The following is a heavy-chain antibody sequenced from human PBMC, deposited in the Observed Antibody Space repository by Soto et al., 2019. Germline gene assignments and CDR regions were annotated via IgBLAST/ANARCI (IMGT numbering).Heavy chain of an antibody. V-gene: IGHV1-8*01. CDR2: MNPNSGNT. D-gene: IGHD6-13*01. CDR3: TRGIAEWSSPPTSWFAP. CDR1: GYIFTSYD. J-gene: IGHJ5*02. Sequence: GASVKVSCKASGYIFTSYDINWVRQATGQGLERLGWMNPNSGNTGYVKKFQGRVTMTRDTSINTAYMELSSLRSEDTAVYYCTRGIAEWSSPPTSWFAPWGQGALVTVSS.